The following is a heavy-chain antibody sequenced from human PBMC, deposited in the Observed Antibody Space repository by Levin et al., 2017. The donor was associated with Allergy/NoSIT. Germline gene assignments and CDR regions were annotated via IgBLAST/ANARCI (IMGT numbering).Heavy chain of an antibody. V-gene: IGHV1-2*06. Sequence: GESLKISCKASGYTFLGHYIHWVRQAPGQGLEWMGRINPISGGTNFAQIFQGRVTMTRDTSISTAYMELNRLRSDDTAVYYCAREGTGSLSSFPSWGQGTLVSVSS. J-gene: IGHJ5*02. CDR2: INPISGGT. D-gene: IGHD3-10*01. CDR1: GYTFLGHY. CDR3: AREGTGSLSSFPS.